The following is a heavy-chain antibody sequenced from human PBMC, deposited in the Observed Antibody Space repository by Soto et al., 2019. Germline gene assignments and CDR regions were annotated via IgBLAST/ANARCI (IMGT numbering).Heavy chain of an antibody. CDR3: ARPYYDILTGYRSPQVEYNWFDP. CDR1: GGTFSSYA. V-gene: IGHV1-69*13. D-gene: IGHD3-9*01. CDR2: IIPIFGTA. J-gene: IGHJ5*02. Sequence: SVKVSCKASGGTFSSYAISWVRQAPGQGLEWMGGIIPIFGTANYAQKFQGRVTITADESTSTAYMELSSLRSEDTAVYYCARPYYDILTGYRSPQVEYNWFDPWGQGTLVTVS.